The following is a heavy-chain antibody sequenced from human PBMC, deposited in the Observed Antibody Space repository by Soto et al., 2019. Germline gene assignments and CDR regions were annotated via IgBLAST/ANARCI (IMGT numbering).Heavy chain of an antibody. V-gene: IGHV3-30-3*01. D-gene: IGHD2-2*01. CDR3: ARDRIVVVPAAIQTYYYYGMDV. Sequence: GGSLRLSCAASGFTFSSYAMHWVRQAPGKGLEWVAVISYDGSNKYYADSVKGRFTISRDNSKNTLYLQMNSLRAEETAVYYCARDRIVVVPAAIQTYYYYGMDVWGQGTTVTVSS. CDR2: ISYDGSNK. J-gene: IGHJ6*02. CDR1: GFTFSSYA.